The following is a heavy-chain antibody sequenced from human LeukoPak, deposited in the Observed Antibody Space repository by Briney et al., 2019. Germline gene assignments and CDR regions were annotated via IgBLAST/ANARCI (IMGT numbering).Heavy chain of an antibody. V-gene: IGHV4-59*11. J-gene: IGHJ4*02. D-gene: IGHD2-8*01. CDR2: VHYSGGA. Sequence: SETLSLTCTVSGGSISSHYWSWIRQSPGKGLEWIGYVHYSGGATYNPSLKSRVTISVATSKTQFSLKLSSVTAADTAVYYCAREYCTTTCYFDYWGQGMLVTVSS. CDR1: GGSISSHY. CDR3: AREYCTTTCYFDY.